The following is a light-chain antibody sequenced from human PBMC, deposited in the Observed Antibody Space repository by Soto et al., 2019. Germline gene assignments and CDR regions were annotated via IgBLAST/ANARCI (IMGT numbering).Light chain of an antibody. CDR2: GAS. Sequence: PGERATLSCRASQSVSSSNFAWYQQKPAQAPRLLIYGASRRAPGIPERFSGSGSGTDFTLTISRLEPEDFAVYYCQQYGSSPRAFGGGTKVEI. J-gene: IGKJ4*01. CDR1: QSVSSSN. CDR3: QQYGSSPRA. V-gene: IGKV3-20*01.